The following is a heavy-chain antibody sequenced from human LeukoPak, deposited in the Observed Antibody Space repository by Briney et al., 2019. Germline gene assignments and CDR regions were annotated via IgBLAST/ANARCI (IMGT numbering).Heavy chain of an antibody. CDR1: GYSISTWYY. V-gene: IGHV4-38-2*02. Sequence: SETLSLTCTVSGYSISTWYYWGWIRQPPGKGLEWIGSIFHNGTTHYNPSVESRVTISLDTSKNQFSLRLSSVTAADTAMYYCARVHSSFPGDYWGQGTLVTVSS. J-gene: IGHJ4*02. CDR3: ARVHSSFPGDY. D-gene: IGHD1-26*01. CDR2: IFHNGTT.